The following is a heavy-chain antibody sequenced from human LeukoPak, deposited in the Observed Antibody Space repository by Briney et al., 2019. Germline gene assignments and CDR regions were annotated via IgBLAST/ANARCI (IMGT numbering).Heavy chain of an antibody. CDR1: GFIFRYYG. CDR3: AQDLAWGAFDH. Sequence: GGSLRLSCAASGFIFRYYGMNWVRQAPGQGLEWVSGISPSGGGTYYADSVKGRFTISRDDSKNTLSLQMNSLRVEDTAVYYCAQDLAWGAFDHWGRGTLVTVSS. J-gene: IGHJ4*02. D-gene: IGHD7-27*01. V-gene: IGHV3-23*01. CDR2: ISPSGGGT.